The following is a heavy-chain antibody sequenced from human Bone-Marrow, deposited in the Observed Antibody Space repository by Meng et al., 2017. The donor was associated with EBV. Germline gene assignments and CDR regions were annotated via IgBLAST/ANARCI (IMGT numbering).Heavy chain of an antibody. CDR2: IYYSGST. Sequence: PQLHESGPGLVKPSETLSLTRTVSGGSIRSSSYYWGWIRQPPGKGLEWIGSIYYSGSTYYNPSLKSRVTISVDTSKNQFSLKLSSVTAADTAVYYCARAGLVGANWFDPWGQGTLVTVSS. D-gene: IGHD1-26*01. CDR1: GGSIRSSSYY. V-gene: IGHV4-39*07. J-gene: IGHJ5*02. CDR3: ARAGLVGANWFDP.